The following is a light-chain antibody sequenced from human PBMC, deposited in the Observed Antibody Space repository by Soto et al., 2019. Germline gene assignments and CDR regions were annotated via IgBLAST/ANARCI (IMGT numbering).Light chain of an antibody. V-gene: IGKV3-15*01. CDR2: GVS. CDR3: QQYNNWPLRT. J-gene: IGKJ1*01. CDR1: QSVTSN. Sequence: IVMTQSRATLSVSPGERATNSSRASQSVTSNLSWYQQKPVQAPRLLIYGVSIRATGIPARFSGSGSGTEFTLIISSLLSEDFAVYYCQQYNNWPLRTFGQGTRW.